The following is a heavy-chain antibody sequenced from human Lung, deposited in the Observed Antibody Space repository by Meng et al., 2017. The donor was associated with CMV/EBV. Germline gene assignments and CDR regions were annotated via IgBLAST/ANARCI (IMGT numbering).Heavy chain of an antibody. J-gene: IGHJ6*02. CDR2: INHSGST. CDR1: GGSFSGYY. Sequence: SETXSLXXAVYGGSFSGYYWSWIRQPPGKGLEWIGEINHSGSTNYNPSLKSRVTISVDTSKNQFSLKLSSVTAADTAVYYCARGQRYYYGSGRWDRAWYYYGMDVWGQGTTVXVSS. CDR3: ARGQRYYYGSGRWDRAWYYYGMDV. D-gene: IGHD3-10*01. V-gene: IGHV4-34*01.